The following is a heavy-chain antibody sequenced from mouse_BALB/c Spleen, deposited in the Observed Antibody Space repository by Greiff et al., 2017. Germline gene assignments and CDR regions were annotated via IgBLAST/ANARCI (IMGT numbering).Heavy chain of an antibody. V-gene: IGHV5-6-5*01. D-gene: IGHD3-3*01. CDR2: ISSGGST. CDR1: GFTFSSYA. Sequence: EVQGVESGGGLVKPGGSLKLSCAASGFTFSSYAMSWVRQTPEKRLEWVASISSGGSTYYPDSVKGRFTISRDNARNILYLQMSSLRSEDTAMYYCARVEGGEDSFAYRGQGTLVSVS. CDR3: ARVEGGEDSFAY. J-gene: IGHJ3*01.